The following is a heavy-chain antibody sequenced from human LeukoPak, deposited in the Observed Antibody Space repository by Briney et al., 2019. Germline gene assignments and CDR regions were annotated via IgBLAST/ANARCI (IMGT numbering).Heavy chain of an antibody. J-gene: IGHJ4*02. V-gene: IGHV1-18*01. Sequence: ASVKVSCKASGYTFTSYGISWVRQAPGQGLEWMGWISAYNGNTNYAQKLQGRVTMTIDTSTSTAYMELRSLRSDDTAVYYCARGAVEYDSSGYYDYWGQGTLVTVSS. CDR1: GYTFTSYG. D-gene: IGHD3-22*01. CDR3: ARGAVEYDSSGYYDY. CDR2: ISAYNGNT.